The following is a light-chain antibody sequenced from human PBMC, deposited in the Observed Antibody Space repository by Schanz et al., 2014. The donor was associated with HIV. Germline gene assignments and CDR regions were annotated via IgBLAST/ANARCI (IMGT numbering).Light chain of an antibody. V-gene: IGKV1-5*03. Sequence: IQMTQSPSTVSASIGDRVTITCRASQTIGRFLAWYQQKPGTAPVLLIYQASTLETGVPSRFSGSGSGTQFTLTISGLQPDDFATYYCQQSNTFPYTFGQGTKLEIK. CDR1: QTIGRF. CDR3: QQSNTFPYT. CDR2: QAS. J-gene: IGKJ2*01.